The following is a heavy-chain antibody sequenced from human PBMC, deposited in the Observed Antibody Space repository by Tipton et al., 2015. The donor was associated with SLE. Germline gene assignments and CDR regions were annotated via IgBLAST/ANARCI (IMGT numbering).Heavy chain of an antibody. Sequence: LRLSCAVYGGSFSGYYWSWIRQPPGKGLEWIGEINHSGSTNYNPSLKSRVTISVDTSKNQFSLKLSSVTAADTAVYYCATLEYSSSSRDFDYWGQGTLVTVSS. V-gene: IGHV4-34*01. CDR1: GGSFSGYY. CDR2: INHSGST. CDR3: ATLEYSSSSRDFDY. J-gene: IGHJ4*02. D-gene: IGHD6-6*01.